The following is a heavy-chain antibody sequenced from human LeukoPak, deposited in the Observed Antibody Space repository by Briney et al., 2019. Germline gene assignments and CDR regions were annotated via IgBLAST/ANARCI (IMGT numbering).Heavy chain of an antibody. D-gene: IGHD5/OR15-5a*01. V-gene: IGHV3-30*18. CDR1: GFTFSSYS. CDR2: ISYDGSNK. Sequence: GGSLRLSCAASGFTFSSYSMNWVRQAPGKGLEWVAVISYDGSNKYYADSVKGRFTISRDNSKNTLYLQMNSLRAEDTAVYYCAKASSVFHKAYFDYWGQGTLVTVSS. CDR3: AKASSVFHKAYFDY. J-gene: IGHJ4*02.